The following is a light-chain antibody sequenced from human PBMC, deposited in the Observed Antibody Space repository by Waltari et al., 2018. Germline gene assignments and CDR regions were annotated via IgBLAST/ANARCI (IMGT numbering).Light chain of an antibody. CDR2: TNN. CDR1: SSNIGRNT. Sequence: QSVLTQPPSASGTPGPRVTIPCSGSSSNIGRNTVTWYQQLPGTAPKLLIHTNNQRPSGVPDRFSGSKSGTSASLAISGLQSEDETDYYCAAWDDSLNGAVFGGGTKLTVL. J-gene: IGLJ2*01. CDR3: AAWDDSLNGAV. V-gene: IGLV1-44*01.